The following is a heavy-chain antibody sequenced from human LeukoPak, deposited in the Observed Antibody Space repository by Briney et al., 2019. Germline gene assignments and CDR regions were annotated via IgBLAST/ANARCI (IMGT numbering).Heavy chain of an antibody. CDR3: AKDGPDYYDSSGPLDY. V-gene: IGHV3-30*02. CDR2: IQSDGGNE. D-gene: IGHD3-22*01. CDR1: GFSFSTSG. Sequence: GGSLRLSCAASGFSFSTSGMHWIRQAPGKGLEWVAFIQSDGGNEYYADSVKGRFTISRDNSKNTLYLQMNSLRAEDTAVYYCAKDGPDYYDSSGPLDYWGQGTLVTVSS. J-gene: IGHJ4*02.